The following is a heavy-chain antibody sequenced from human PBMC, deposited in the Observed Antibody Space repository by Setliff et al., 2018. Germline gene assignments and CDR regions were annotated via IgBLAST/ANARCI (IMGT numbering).Heavy chain of an antibody. V-gene: IGHV4-34*01. Sequence: PSETLSLTCAVYGGSFNVYFWSWIRQPPGKGLEWIGEISHSGSTNYNPSLKSRVAISVDTSRNQFSLNLTSVTAADTALYFCARDNPILGATDYWGQGALVTVSS. D-gene: IGHD1-26*01. CDR3: ARDNPILGATDY. CDR1: GGSFNVYF. J-gene: IGHJ4*02. CDR2: ISHSGST.